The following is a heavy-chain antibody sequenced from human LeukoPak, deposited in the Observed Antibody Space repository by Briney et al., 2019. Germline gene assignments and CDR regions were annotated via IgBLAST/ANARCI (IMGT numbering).Heavy chain of an antibody. V-gene: IGHV3-48*01. CDR3: ARRITISGLGYYMDV. D-gene: IGHD3-3*01. J-gene: IGHJ6*04. CDR2: ISNSGHTT. Sequence: GGSPRLSCAASGFSFSTYSMNWVRQAPGKGLEWISYISNSGHTTYYAESVKGRFTISRGNAWNSLYLQMNSLRGEDTAVYYCARRITISGLGYYMDVWGKGTTVIVSS. CDR1: GFSFSTYS.